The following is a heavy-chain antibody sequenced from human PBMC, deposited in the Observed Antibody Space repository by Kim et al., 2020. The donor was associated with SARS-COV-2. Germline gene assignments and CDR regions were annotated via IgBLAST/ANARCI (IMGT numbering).Heavy chain of an antibody. CDR1: GFTFSSYW. D-gene: IGHD3-10*01. J-gene: IGHJ4*02. Sequence: GGSLRLSCAASGFTFSSYWMHWVRQAPGKGLVWVSRINSDGSSTSYADSVKGRFTISRDNAKNTLYLQMNSLRAEDTAVYYCARGFDYYGSGSYYDYWGQGTLVTVSS. CDR2: INSDGSST. V-gene: IGHV3-74*01. CDR3: ARGFDYYGSGSYYDY.